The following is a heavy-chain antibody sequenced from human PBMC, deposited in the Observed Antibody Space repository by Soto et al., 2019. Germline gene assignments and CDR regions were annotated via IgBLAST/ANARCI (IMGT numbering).Heavy chain of an antibody. Sequence: SETLSLTCAVSGGSISSGGYSWSWIRQPPGKGLEWIGYIYHSGSTYYNPSLKSRVTMSVDTSKNQFSLKLSSVTAADTAVYYCARRIVAGIQNFDYWGQGTLVTVSS. V-gene: IGHV4-30-2*01. J-gene: IGHJ4*02. CDR1: GGSISSGGYS. D-gene: IGHD5-12*01. CDR3: ARRIVAGIQNFDY. CDR2: IYHSGST.